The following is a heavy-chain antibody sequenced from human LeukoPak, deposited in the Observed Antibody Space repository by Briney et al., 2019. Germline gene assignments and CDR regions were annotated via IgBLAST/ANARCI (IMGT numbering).Heavy chain of an antibody. Sequence: ASVKVSCKASGYTFTGYYMHRVRQAPGQGLEWMGWINPNSGGTNYAQKFQGRVTMTRDTSISTAYMELSRLRSDDTAVYYCARASLLSNAFDIWGQGTMVTVSS. J-gene: IGHJ3*02. CDR2: INPNSGGT. V-gene: IGHV1-2*02. CDR3: ARASLLSNAFDI. CDR1: GYTFTGYY. D-gene: IGHD3-10*01.